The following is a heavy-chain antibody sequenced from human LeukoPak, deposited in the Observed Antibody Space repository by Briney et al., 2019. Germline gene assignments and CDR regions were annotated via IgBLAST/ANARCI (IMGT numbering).Heavy chain of an antibody. CDR3: ARALIGYCSGGSCSWFDP. V-gene: IGHV4-34*01. J-gene: IGHJ5*02. Sequence: SETLSLTCAVYGGSFSSYYWSWIRQPPGKGLEWIGEVNHSGSTNYNPSLKSRVTISVDTSKNQFSLKLSSVTAADTAVYYCARALIGYCSGGSCSWFDPWGQGTLVTVSS. CDR2: VNHSGST. CDR1: GGSFSSYY. D-gene: IGHD2-15*01.